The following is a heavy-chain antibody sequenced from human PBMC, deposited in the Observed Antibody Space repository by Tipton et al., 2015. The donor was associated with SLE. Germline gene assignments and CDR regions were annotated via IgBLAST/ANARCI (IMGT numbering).Heavy chain of an antibody. Sequence: TLSLTCSVSGASISSNYWSWIRQSPGKGLEWIGYMYYSGSITYNPPLKSRVTISVDTSKNQFSLKLSSVTAADTAVYYCARDALKGMDVWGQGTTVTVSS. CDR2: MYYSGSI. CDR3: ARDALKGMDV. V-gene: IGHV4-59*01. CDR1: GASISSNY. J-gene: IGHJ6*02.